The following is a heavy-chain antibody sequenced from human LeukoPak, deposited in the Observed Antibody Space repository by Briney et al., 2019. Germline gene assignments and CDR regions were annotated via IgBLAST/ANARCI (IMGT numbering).Heavy chain of an antibody. D-gene: IGHD3-10*01. Sequence: ASVKVSCKASGYTFTNNYLHWVRQAPGQGLEWMGMIYPRDGSTSYAQNFQGRVTVTRDTSTTTVHMELRGLRSEDTAVYYCAKEASGYGYYFDYWGQGTLVTVSS. CDR3: AKEASGYGYYFDY. J-gene: IGHJ4*02. CDR2: IYPRDGST. V-gene: IGHV1-46*01. CDR1: GYTFTNNY.